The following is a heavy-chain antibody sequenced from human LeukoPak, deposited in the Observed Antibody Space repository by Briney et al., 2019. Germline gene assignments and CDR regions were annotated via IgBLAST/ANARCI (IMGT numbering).Heavy chain of an antibody. D-gene: IGHD1-26*01. J-gene: IGHJ3*02. Sequence: GGSLRLSCAASGFTFSSYSMNWVRQAPGKGLEWVSSISSSSSYIYYADSVKGRFTISRDNAKNTLHLQMNSLRAEDTAVYYCARARSGSSYDAFDIWGQGTMVTVSS. CDR2: ISSSSSYI. CDR1: GFTFSSYS. CDR3: ARARSGSSYDAFDI. V-gene: IGHV3-21*01.